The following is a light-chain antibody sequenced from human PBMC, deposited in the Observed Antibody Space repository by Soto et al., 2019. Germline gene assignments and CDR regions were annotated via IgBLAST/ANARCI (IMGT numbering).Light chain of an antibody. Sequence: DIVMTQSPDSLAVSLGERATINCKSSQSVLYSSNNKNDLAWFQQKVGQPPKLLIYWASTRESGVPDRFSGRGSGTDFTLTISSLQAEDVAVYYCHQYYSKPLTVGGGTKVEIK. V-gene: IGKV4-1*01. CDR2: WAS. J-gene: IGKJ4*01. CDR1: QSVLYSSNNKND. CDR3: HQYYSKPLT.